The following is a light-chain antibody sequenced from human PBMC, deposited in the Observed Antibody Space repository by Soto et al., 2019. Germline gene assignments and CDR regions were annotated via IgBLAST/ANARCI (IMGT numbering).Light chain of an antibody. Sequence: EIVMTQSPATLSVSPVEGVTLSCRASQSVSSNLAWYQQRPGQAPRLLIYGASTRATGIPARFSGSGSGTEFTLTISSLQSADFAVYYCQQYNNWPRTFGQGTKVDIK. J-gene: IGKJ1*01. CDR3: QQYNNWPRT. CDR2: GAS. V-gene: IGKV3-15*01. CDR1: QSVSSN.